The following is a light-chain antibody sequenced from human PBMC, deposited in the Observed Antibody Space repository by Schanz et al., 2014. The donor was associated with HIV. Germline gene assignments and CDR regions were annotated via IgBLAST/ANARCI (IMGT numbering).Light chain of an antibody. Sequence: DIQMTQSPSTLSASVGDTVTITCRASQSVSNWLAWYQQKLGKAPNLLIYKASTLKSGIPSRFSDSGSGTDFTLTINSLQPDDYPTYYCQQYNTYWTFGQGTKVEIK. J-gene: IGKJ1*01. CDR2: KAS. CDR3: QQYNTYWT. CDR1: QSVSNW. V-gene: IGKV1-5*03.